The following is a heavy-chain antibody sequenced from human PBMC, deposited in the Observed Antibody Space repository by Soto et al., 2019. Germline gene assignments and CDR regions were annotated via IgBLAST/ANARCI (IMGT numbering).Heavy chain of an antibody. Sequence: QVQLQESGPGLVKPSQTLSLTCTVSGGSISSGDYYWSWIRQPPGNGLEWIGYIYYSGSTYYNPYLTSRVTISVDTSKNQFSLKLSSVTAADTAVYYCARDFKYYDFWSGFDICGQGTMVTVSS. D-gene: IGHD3-3*01. V-gene: IGHV4-30-4*01. CDR2: IYYSGST. CDR3: ARDFKYYDFWSGFDI. CDR1: GGSISSGDYY. J-gene: IGHJ3*02.